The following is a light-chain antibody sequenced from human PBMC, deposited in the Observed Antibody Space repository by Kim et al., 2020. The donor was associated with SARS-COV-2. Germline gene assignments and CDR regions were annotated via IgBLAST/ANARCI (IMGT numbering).Light chain of an antibody. CDR1: KVGYKH. CDR2: QDE. J-gene: IGLJ1*01. CDR3: LAWDSSTECV. Sequence: SYELTQPPSVSVSPGQTASITCSGDKVGYKHVSWYQQKSGQSPVVVIYQDEKRPSGIPERFSGSNSGDTATLTISVTQSMDEADYYCLAWDSSTECVFGTGTKVTVL. V-gene: IGLV3-1*01.